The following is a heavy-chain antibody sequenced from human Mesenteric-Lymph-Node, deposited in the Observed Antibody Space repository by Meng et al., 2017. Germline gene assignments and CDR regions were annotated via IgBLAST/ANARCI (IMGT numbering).Heavy chain of an antibody. CDR2: VYDSGNT. V-gene: IGHV4-31*03. J-gene: IGHJ2*01. D-gene: IGHD1-7*01. CDR3: AREDGNYGGYFDL. Sequence: QVQLQESGPGLVKPSQTLSLTCTVSGGSISSGGHYWSWIRQHSGKGLEWIGYVYDSGNTYYNPSLESRVNISIDTSKNQFSLKLSSVTAADTAVYYCAREDGNYGGYFDLWGRGTLVTVSS. CDR1: GGSISSGGHY.